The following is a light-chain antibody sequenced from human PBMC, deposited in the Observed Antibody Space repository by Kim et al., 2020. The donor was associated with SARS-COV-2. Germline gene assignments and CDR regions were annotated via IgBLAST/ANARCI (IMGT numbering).Light chain of an antibody. Sequence: IQMTQSPSSLSASVGDRVTITCRASQGIRNDLAWYQQKPGNAPKLLIYSASSLQSGVPSRFSGSGSGTDFTLTISSLQPEDFATYYCLQDYNYPLTFGQGTKVDIK. J-gene: IGKJ1*01. CDR1: QGIRND. CDR2: SAS. CDR3: LQDYNYPLT. V-gene: IGKV1-6*01.